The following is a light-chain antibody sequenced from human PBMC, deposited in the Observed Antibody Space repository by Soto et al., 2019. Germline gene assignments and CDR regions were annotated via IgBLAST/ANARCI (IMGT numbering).Light chain of an antibody. CDR2: EVS. J-gene: IGLJ1*01. CDR3: CSYAGGSTYV. CDR1: SSDVGNYNL. Sequence: QSVLTQPASVSGSPGQSITISCTGTSSDVGNYNLVSWYQQDPGKAPKLMIYEVSKRPSGVSNRFSGSKSGNTASLTISGLQAEDEADYYCCSYAGGSTYVFGTGTKSPS. V-gene: IGLV2-23*02.